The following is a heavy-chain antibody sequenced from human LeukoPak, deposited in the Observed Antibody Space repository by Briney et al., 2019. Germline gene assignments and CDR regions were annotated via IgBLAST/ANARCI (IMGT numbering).Heavy chain of an antibody. J-gene: IGHJ3*02. D-gene: IGHD2-15*01. CDR1: GGSVSSGSYY. V-gene: IGHV4-61*01. CDR2: IYYSGST. Sequence: SETLSLTCTVSGGSVSSGSYYWSWIRQPPGKGLEWIGYIYYSGSTNYNPSLKSRVTVSVDTSKNQFSLKLSSVTAADTAVYYCARVGRPYAFDIWGQGTMFTVSS. CDR3: ARVGRPYAFDI.